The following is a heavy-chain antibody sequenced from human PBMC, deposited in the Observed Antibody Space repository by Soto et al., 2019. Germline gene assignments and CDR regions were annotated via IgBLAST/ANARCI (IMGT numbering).Heavy chain of an antibody. D-gene: IGHD3-10*01. Sequence: QITLKESGPTLVKPTQTLTLTCTFSGFSLSTSGVGVGWIRQPPGKALEWLALIYWDDDKRYSPSLKSRLTITKDTSKNQVVLTMTNMDPVDTAPYYCAHLRQSHYYYYYGMDVWGQGTTVTVSS. CDR1: GFSLSTSGVG. CDR2: IYWDDDK. CDR3: AHLRQSHYYYYYGMDV. J-gene: IGHJ6*02. V-gene: IGHV2-5*02.